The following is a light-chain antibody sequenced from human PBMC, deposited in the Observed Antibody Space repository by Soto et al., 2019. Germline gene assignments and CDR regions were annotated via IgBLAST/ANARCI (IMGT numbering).Light chain of an antibody. J-gene: IGKJ2*01. V-gene: IGKV3-20*01. CDR1: QSVSSSY. CDR2: GAS. CDR3: QQYVSSPGT. Sequence: EIVLKQSPGTLSLSPGERATLSCRASQSVSSSYLAWYQQKPGQAPRLLIYGASSRAPGIPDRFSGSGSGTDFTLTISRLEPEDFAVYYCQQYVSSPGTFGQGTKLEIK.